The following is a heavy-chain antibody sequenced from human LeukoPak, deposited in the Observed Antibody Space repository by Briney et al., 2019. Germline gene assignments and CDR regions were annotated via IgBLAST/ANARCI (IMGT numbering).Heavy chain of an antibody. J-gene: IGHJ4*02. CDR2: IKQDGSEK. CDR1: GGSISSSSYY. V-gene: IGHV3-7*01. CDR3: ARSRIVGATMEQTFDY. D-gene: IGHD1-26*01. Sequence: ETLSLTCTVSGGSISSSSYYWGWIRQPPGKGLEWVANIKQDGSEKYYVDSVKGRFTISRDNAKNSLYLQMNSLRAEDTAVYYCARSRIVGATMEQTFDYWGQGTLVTVSS.